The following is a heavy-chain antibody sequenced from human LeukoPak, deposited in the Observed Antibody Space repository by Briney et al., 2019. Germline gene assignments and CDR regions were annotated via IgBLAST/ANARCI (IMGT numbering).Heavy chain of an antibody. CDR1: GFTFSSYE. Sequence: GGSLRLSCTASGFTFSSYEMNWVRQAPGKGLEWVSYIRSSGSTIYYADSVKGRFSISRDNAKNSLYLQMNSLRAEDTAVYYCAREGEMTTVTTDAFDIWGQGTVVTVSS. D-gene: IGHD4-17*01. J-gene: IGHJ3*02. V-gene: IGHV3-48*03. CDR3: AREGEMTTVTTDAFDI. CDR2: IRSSGSTI.